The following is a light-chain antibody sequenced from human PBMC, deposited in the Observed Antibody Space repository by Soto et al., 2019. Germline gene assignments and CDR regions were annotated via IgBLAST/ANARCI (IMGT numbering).Light chain of an antibody. CDR1: QDISNY. CDR2: TAS. V-gene: IGKV1-17*01. CDR3: TQHNTYPLT. J-gene: IGKJ4*01. Sequence: DIQMTQSPSSLSASVGDRVTITCQASQDISNYLNWYQQKPGKAPKRLIYTASSLHSGVPSRFSGSGSGTEFTLTISSLQPEDFATYYCTQHNTYPLTFGGGTKVDIK.